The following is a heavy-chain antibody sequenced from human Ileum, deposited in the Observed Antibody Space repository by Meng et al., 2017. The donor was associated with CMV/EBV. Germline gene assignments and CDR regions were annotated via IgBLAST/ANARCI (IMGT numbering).Heavy chain of an antibody. CDR2: IDAVGTTM. CDR1: GFSFGDYY. J-gene: IGHJ5*02. D-gene: IGHD6-19*01. V-gene: IGHV3-11*01. Sequence: SCAASGFSFGDYYMTWIRQAPGKGLEWISYIDAVGTTMYYADSVRGRFTISRDNSKKSVYLQMNNLRAEDTAVYYCARPYIAVTNWIDPWGQGTLVTVSS. CDR3: ARPYIAVTNWIDP.